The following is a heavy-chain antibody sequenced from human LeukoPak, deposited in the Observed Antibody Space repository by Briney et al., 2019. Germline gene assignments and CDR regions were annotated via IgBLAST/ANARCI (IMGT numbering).Heavy chain of an antibody. CDR1: GYTLTDYY. Sequence: ASVKVSCKASGYTLTDYYMHWVRQAPGQGLEWMGWINPNSGGTNYAQKFQGRVTMTRDTSINTAYMELTRLRSDDTAVYYCARARQRLGELSALDNWGRGALVTVSS. CDR2: INPNSGGT. V-gene: IGHV1-2*02. D-gene: IGHD3-16*02. CDR3: ARARQRLGELSALDN. J-gene: IGHJ4*02.